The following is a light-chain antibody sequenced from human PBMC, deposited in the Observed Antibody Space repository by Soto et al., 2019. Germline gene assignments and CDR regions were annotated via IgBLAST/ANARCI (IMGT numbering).Light chain of an antibody. V-gene: IGLV1-44*01. CDR1: SSNIGSKP. Sequence: QSVLTQPPSASGTPGQRVTISCSGSSSNIGSKPVNWYQQLPGAAPKLLLHNTNQRPSGVPDRFSGSKSGTSASLAISGLQADDEAHYYCAAWDASLNGLVFGGGTKLTVL. CDR2: NTN. J-gene: IGLJ2*01. CDR3: AAWDASLNGLV.